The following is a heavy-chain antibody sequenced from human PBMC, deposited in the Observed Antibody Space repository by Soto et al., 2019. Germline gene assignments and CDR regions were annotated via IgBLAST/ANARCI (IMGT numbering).Heavy chain of an antibody. V-gene: IGHV3-30*18. CDR2: ISYDGSNK. CDR1: GFTFSSYG. D-gene: IGHD5-12*01. CDR3: AKAVGDGYNFFY. Sequence: GGSLRLSCAASGFTFSSYGMHWVRQAPGKGLEWVAVISYDGSNKYYADSVKGRFTISRDNSKNTLYLQMNSLRAEDTAVYYCAKAVGDGYNFFYWGQGTLVTVSS. J-gene: IGHJ4*02.